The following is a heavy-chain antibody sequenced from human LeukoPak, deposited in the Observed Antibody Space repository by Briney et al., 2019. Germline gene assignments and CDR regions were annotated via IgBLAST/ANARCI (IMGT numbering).Heavy chain of an antibody. Sequence: SETLSLTCVVSGGPISSYYWSWIRQPPGKGLEWIGYIYYSGSTNYNPSLKSRVTISVDTSKNQFSLKLSSVTAADTAVYYCAREGRDGPKDYWGQGTLVTVSS. D-gene: IGHD5-24*01. CDR3: AREGRDGPKDY. CDR1: GGPISSYY. CDR2: IYYSGST. V-gene: IGHV4-59*01. J-gene: IGHJ4*02.